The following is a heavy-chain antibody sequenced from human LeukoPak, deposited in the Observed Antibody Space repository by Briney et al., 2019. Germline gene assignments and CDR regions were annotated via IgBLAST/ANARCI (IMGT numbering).Heavy chain of an antibody. J-gene: IGHJ4*02. V-gene: IGHV3-74*01. D-gene: IGHD3-22*01. Sequence: GGSLRLSCAASGVTFNNYWMHWVRQAPGKGLVWVSGINSDGSSATYADSVKGRFTISRDNAKNTLYLEMNSLRAEDMAVYYRAIGVVITTAFDNWGQGTLVTVSS. CDR1: GVTFNNYW. CDR2: INSDGSSA. CDR3: AIGVVITTAFDN.